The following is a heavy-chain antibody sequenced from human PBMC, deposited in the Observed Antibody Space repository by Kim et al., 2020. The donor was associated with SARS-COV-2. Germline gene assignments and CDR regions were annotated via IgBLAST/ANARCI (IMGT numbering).Heavy chain of an antibody. Sequence: SETLSLTCTVSGGSISSSGYYWGWIRQPPGKGLEWIGSVYYTGSTYYNPSLKSRVTISVDTSKNQFSLKLSSVTAADTAVYYCARYYRGISIRYLGLYQFDYWGQGTLVTVSS. V-gene: IGHV4-39*01. CDR2: VYYTGST. D-gene: IGHD2-2*02. CDR1: GGSISSSGYY. CDR3: ARYYRGISIRYLGLYQFDY. J-gene: IGHJ4*02.